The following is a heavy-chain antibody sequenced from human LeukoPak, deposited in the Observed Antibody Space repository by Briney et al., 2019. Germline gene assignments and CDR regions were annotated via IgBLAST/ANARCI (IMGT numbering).Heavy chain of an antibody. CDR3: ARVDYDSSGYYGTGYYYYMDV. CDR1: GFTFSSYS. D-gene: IGHD3-22*01. V-gene: IGHV3-48*01. CDR2: ISSSSSTI. Sequence: GGSLRLSCAASGFTFSSYSMNWVRQAPGKGLEWVSYISSSSSTIYYADSVKGRFTISRDNAKNSLYLQMNSLRAEDTAVYYCARVDYDSSGYYGTGYYYYMDVWGKGTTVTVS. J-gene: IGHJ6*03.